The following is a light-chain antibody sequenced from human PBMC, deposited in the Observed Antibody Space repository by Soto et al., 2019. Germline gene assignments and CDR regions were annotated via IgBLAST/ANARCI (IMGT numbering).Light chain of an antibody. J-gene: IGKJ4*01. V-gene: IGKV3-15*01. CDR1: QSVSSN. CDR2: GAS. Sequence: EIVITQSPATLSVSPGERATLSCRASQSVSSNLAWYQQKPGQAPRLLIYGASTRATGIPARFSGCGSGTEFTLTISSXQSEDFAVYCCQQYNNWPLTFGGGTKVDIK. CDR3: QQYNNWPLT.